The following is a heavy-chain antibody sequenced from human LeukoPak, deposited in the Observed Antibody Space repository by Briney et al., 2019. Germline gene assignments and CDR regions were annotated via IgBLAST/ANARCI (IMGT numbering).Heavy chain of an antibody. Sequence: SETLSLTCTVSGDSISGSTYYWGWIRQPPGKGLECIGSIYYTGTTYYNPSLRGRVTISVDTSKNQFSLKLSSVTAADTAVYYCAREVHGYSYGYDNWFDPWGQGTLVTVSS. CDR1: GDSISGSTYY. D-gene: IGHD5-18*01. CDR3: AREVHGYSYGYDNWFDP. CDR2: IYYTGTT. V-gene: IGHV4-39*07. J-gene: IGHJ5*02.